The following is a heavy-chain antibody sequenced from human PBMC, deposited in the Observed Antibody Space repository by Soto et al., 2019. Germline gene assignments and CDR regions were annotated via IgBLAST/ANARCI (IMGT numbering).Heavy chain of an antibody. Sequence: LSLTCTVSGGSISSGDYYWSWIRQPPGKGLEWIGYIYYSGSTYYNPSLKSRVTISVDTSKNQFSLKLSSVTAADTAVYYCAREGDSSVKGGGWFDPWGQGTLVTVSS. CDR3: AREGDSSVKGGGWFDP. CDR2: IYYSGST. CDR1: GGSISSGDYY. D-gene: IGHD3-22*01. J-gene: IGHJ5*02. V-gene: IGHV4-30-4*01.